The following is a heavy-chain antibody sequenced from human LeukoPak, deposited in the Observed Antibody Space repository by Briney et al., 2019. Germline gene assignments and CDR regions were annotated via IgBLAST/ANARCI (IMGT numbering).Heavy chain of an antibody. Sequence: ASVKVSCKASGYTLTGYYMHWVRQAPGQGLEWMGWINPNSGGTNYAQKFQGRVTMTRDTSISTAYMELSRLRSDDTAVYYCARDRHYYGSGSYYLDYYYGMDVWGQGTTVTVSS. CDR2: INPNSGGT. CDR3: ARDRHYYGSGSYYLDYYYGMDV. CDR1: GYTLTGYY. J-gene: IGHJ6*02. V-gene: IGHV1-2*02. D-gene: IGHD3-10*01.